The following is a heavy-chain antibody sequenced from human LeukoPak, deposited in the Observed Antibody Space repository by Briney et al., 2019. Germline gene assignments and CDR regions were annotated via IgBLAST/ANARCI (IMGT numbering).Heavy chain of an antibody. CDR2: IYHSGNS. Sequence: SETLSLTCTVSDYSISSGYYWGWIRQPPGKGLEWIGSIYHSGNSYYNPSLKSRATISVDTSKNHFSLKLRSVTAADTAVYYCAGAEYVQLLDAFDIWGQGTMVTVSS. D-gene: IGHD2-2*01. J-gene: IGHJ3*02. V-gene: IGHV4-38-2*02. CDR1: DYSISSGYY. CDR3: AGAEYVQLLDAFDI.